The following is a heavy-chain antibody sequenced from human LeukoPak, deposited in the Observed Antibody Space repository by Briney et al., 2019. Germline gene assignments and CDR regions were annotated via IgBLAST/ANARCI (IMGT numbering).Heavy chain of an antibody. J-gene: IGHJ4*01. Sequence: GVSLQISSHGSGFSFTNYWIGWVRPVPGKGLEWMGTLYLGESDTRYSPSVRGQVTISADKSLNTAYLQWSSLKASDSAMYYCARLGYCSGLACYSPSFDYWGQGTLLTVSS. CDR2: LYLGESDT. D-gene: IGHD2-15*01. V-gene: IGHV5-51*01. CDR1: GFSFTNYW. CDR3: ARLGYCSGLACYSPSFDY.